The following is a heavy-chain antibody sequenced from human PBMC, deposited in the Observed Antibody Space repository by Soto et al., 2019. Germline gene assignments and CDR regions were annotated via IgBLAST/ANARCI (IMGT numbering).Heavy chain of an antibody. J-gene: IGHJ4*02. CDR2: IISILGIA. CDR3: ARDRGYDQTFDY. Sequence: ASVKVSCKASGGTFSSYTISWVRQAPGQGLEWMGRIISILGIANYAQKFQGRVTITADKSTSTAYMELSSLRSEDTAVYYCARDRGYDQTFDYWGQGTLVTVSS. V-gene: IGHV1-69*04. CDR1: GGTFSSYT. D-gene: IGHD5-12*01.